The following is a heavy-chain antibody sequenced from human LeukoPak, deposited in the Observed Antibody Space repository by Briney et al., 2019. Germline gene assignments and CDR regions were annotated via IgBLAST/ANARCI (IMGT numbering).Heavy chain of an antibody. J-gene: IGHJ4*02. Sequence: PEGSLRLSCAASGLSVSSNYMSWVRQAPGKGLEWVSVLYSDGTTYYADSVKGRFTISRDNSKNTLYLQMNSLRAEDTAVYYCVRGMGVSMLYYFDYWGQGTLVTVSS. CDR1: GLSVSSNY. V-gene: IGHV3-66*02. CDR2: LYSDGTT. D-gene: IGHD3-10*01. CDR3: VRGMGVSMLYYFDY.